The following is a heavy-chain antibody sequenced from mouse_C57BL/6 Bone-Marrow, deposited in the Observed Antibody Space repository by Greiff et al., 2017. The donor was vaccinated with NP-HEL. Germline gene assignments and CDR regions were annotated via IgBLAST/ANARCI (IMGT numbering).Heavy chain of an antibody. Sequence: EVQVVESGGGLVKPGGSLKLSCAASGFTFSSYAMSWVRQTPEKRLEWVATISDGGSYTYYPDNVKGRFTISRDNAKNNLYLQMSHLKSEDTAMYYCARDKPDYSYYYAMDYWGQGTSVTVSS. CDR1: GFTFSSYA. CDR3: ARDKPDYSYYYAMDY. D-gene: IGHD1-1*01. J-gene: IGHJ4*01. V-gene: IGHV5-4*01. CDR2: ISDGGSYT.